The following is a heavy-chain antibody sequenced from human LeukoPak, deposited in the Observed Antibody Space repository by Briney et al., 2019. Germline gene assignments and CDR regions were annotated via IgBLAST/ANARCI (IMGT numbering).Heavy chain of an antibody. Sequence: GGSLRLSCAASGFTFSSYAMHWVRQAPGKGLEWVAVISYDGSNKYYADSARGRFTISRDNSKNTLYLQMNSLRAEDTAVYYCARGLLVGYCSGGSCYSLVGDYYYGMDVWGQGTTVTVSS. V-gene: IGHV3-30-3*01. CDR2: ISYDGSNK. D-gene: IGHD2-15*01. CDR1: GFTFSSYA. CDR3: ARGLLVGYCSGGSCYSLVGDYYYGMDV. J-gene: IGHJ6*02.